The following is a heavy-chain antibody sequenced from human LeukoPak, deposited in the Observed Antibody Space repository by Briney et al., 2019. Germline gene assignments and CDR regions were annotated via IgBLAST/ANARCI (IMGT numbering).Heavy chain of an antibody. CDR3: ARDTYYYDSSGYDYFDY. D-gene: IGHD3-22*01. CDR1: DGSISSYY. Sequence: ASETLSLTCTVSDGSISSYYWSWIRQPAGKGLEWIGRIYTSGSTNYNPSLKSRVTMSVDTSKNQFSLKLSSVTAADTAVYYCARDTYYYDSSGYDYFDYWGQGTLVTVSS. V-gene: IGHV4-4*07. J-gene: IGHJ4*02. CDR2: IYTSGST.